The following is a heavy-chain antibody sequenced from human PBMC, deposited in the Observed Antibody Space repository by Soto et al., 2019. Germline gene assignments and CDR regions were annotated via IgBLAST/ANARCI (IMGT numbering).Heavy chain of an antibody. CDR3: ARGVVVVPAALKESYGMDV. CDR1: GYTLTSYG. CDR2: ISAYNGNT. Sequence: ASVKVSWKASGYTLTSYGSSWVRQAPGQGLEWMGWISAYNGNTNYAQKLQGRVTMTTDTSTSTAYMELRSLRSDDTAVYYCARGVVVVPAALKESYGMDVWGQGTTVTVSS. J-gene: IGHJ6*02. V-gene: IGHV1-18*01. D-gene: IGHD2-2*01.